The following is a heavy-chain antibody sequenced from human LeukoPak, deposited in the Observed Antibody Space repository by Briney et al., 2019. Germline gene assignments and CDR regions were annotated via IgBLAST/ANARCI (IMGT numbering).Heavy chain of an antibody. CDR3: ARERSSGFVDY. Sequence: SETLSLTCTVSGGSISSGGYYWSWIRQHPGKGLEWIGYIYYTGSTYSNPSLKSRVIISVDTSKNQFSLKLSSVTAADTAVYYCARERSSGFVDYWGQGTLVTVSS. V-gene: IGHV4-31*03. J-gene: IGHJ4*02. CDR2: IYYTGST. CDR1: GGSISSGGYY. D-gene: IGHD6-25*01.